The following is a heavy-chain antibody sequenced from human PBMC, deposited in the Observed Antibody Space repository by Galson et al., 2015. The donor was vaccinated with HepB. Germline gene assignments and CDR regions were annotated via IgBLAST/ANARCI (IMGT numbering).Heavy chain of an antibody. Sequence: SVKVSCKASGGTFSSYAISWVRQAPGQGLEWMGRIIPILGIANYAQKFQGRVTITADKSTSTAYMGLSSLRSEDTAVYYCAREPYYCDSSGYYPHNPYFDYWGQGTLVTVSS. CDR3: AREPYYCDSSGYYPHNPYFDY. D-gene: IGHD3-22*01. J-gene: IGHJ4*02. CDR1: GGTFSSYA. CDR2: IIPILGIA. V-gene: IGHV1-69*04.